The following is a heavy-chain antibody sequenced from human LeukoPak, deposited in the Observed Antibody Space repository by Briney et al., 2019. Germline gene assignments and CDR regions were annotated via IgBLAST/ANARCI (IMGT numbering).Heavy chain of an antibody. J-gene: IGHJ6*03. D-gene: IGHD2-15*01. Sequence: GGSLRLSCAASGFTFSDHNMRWIRQAPGKGLEWVSSISRSGSTKYYADSVKGRFTISRDNAKNSLFLQMNSLRAEDTAVYYCARVLRYCSGGNCYSGGLGYMDVWGKGTTVTISS. CDR3: ARVLRYCSGGNCYSGGLGYMDV. CDR2: ISRSGSTK. CDR1: GFTFSDHN. V-gene: IGHV3-11*01.